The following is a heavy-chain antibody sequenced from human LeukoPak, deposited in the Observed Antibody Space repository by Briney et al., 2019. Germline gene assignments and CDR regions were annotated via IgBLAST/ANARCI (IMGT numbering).Heavy chain of an antibody. V-gene: IGHV1-2*06. CDR2: INPNSGGT. CDR3: ARERSYPSPPLGY. CDR1: GYTFTGYY. Sequence: ASVKVSCKASGYTFTGYYMHWVRQAPGQGLEWMGRINPNSGGTNYAQKFQGRVTMTRDTSISTAYMELSRLRSDDTAVYYCARERSYPSPPLGYWGQGTLVTVSS. J-gene: IGHJ4*02.